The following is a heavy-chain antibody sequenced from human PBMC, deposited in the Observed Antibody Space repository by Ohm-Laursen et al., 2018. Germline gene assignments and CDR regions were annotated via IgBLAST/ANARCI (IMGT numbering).Heavy chain of an antibody. V-gene: IGHV3-15*01. CDR3: TTAPKYDYDSSGFDY. CDR1: GFIFTNAW. J-gene: IGHJ4*02. Sequence: SLRLSCAASGFIFTNAWMSWVRQAPGKGLEWVGRIKSKTNGGTIDYAAPVKGRFTISRDDSKNTLYLQMNSLKTEDTAVYYCTTAPKYDYDSSGFDYWGQGTLVTVSS. D-gene: IGHD3-22*01. CDR2: IKSKTNGGTI.